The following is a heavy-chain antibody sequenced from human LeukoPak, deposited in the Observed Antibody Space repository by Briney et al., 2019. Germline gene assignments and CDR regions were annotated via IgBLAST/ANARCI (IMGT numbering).Heavy chain of an antibody. J-gene: IGHJ1*01. CDR1: GFTFSSYA. V-gene: IGHV3-23*01. CDR2: ISGSGAYT. D-gene: IGHD3-10*01. CDR3: AKYFASGSYYKLPH. Sequence: GGSLRLSCAASGFTFSSYAMSWVRQAPGKGLEWVSTISGSGAYTYYADSVKGRFTISRDNSKNTLYLQMNSLRAEDTPVYYCAKYFASGSYYKLPHWGQGTLVTVSS.